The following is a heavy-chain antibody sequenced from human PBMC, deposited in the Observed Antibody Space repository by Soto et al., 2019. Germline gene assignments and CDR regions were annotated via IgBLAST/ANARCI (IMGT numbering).Heavy chain of an antibody. CDR1: GYSFTIYW. CDR2: IDPSDSYT. CDR3: ARRMVRGDPYYYGMDV. J-gene: IGHJ6*02. D-gene: IGHD3-10*01. Sequence: GESLKISCNGSGYSFTIYWISWVRQMPGKGLEWMGRIDPSDSYTNYSPSFQGHVTISADKSISTAYLQWSSLKASDTAMYYCARRMVRGDPYYYGMDVWGQGTTVTVSS. V-gene: IGHV5-10-1*01.